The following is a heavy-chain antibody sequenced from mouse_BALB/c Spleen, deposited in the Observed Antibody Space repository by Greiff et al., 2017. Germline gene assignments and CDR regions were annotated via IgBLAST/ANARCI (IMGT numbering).Heavy chain of an antibody. Sequence: VQLQQSGPSLVKPSQTLSLTCSVTGDSITSGYWNWIRKFPGNKLEYMGYISYSGSTYYNPSLKSRISITRDTSKNQYYLQLNSVTTEDTATYYCARFAYNGLYAMDYWGQGTSVTVSS. V-gene: IGHV3-8*02. D-gene: IGHD2-3*01. CDR1: GDSITSGY. CDR2: ISYSGST. J-gene: IGHJ4*01. CDR3: ARFAYNGLYAMDY.